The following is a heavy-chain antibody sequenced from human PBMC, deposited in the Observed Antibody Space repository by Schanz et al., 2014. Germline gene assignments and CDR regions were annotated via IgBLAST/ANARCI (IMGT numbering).Heavy chain of an antibody. V-gene: IGHV4-59*08. Sequence: QVQLQESGPGLVKPSETLSLTCSVSGGDIGNYYWSWIRQPPGKGLEWIGYIHQSGGTNYNPSLKCRVTILVAPSKNQFPLRLTSLTAADTAVYYCAKFLYDDPSWGQGTLVTVSS. D-gene: IGHD3-3*01. CDR2: IHQSGGT. J-gene: IGHJ5*02. CDR1: GGDIGNYY. CDR3: AKFLYDDPS.